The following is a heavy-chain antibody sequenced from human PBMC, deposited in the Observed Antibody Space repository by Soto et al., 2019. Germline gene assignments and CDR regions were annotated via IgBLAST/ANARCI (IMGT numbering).Heavy chain of an antibody. Sequence: PSETLSLSCTVAGGSIGSNVYHCVLIRQPPGKGLQWIGSIYYRGSTNYNPSLKSPVTISVDTSKNQFSLKLSSVTAADTAVYYCAKQSRPPGILTGYYLRFEIWGHGTMVTVS. V-gene: IGHV4-39*01. CDR3: AKQSRPPGILTGYYLRFEI. J-gene: IGHJ3*02. CDR1: GGSIGSNVYH. D-gene: IGHD3-9*01. CDR2: IYYRGST.